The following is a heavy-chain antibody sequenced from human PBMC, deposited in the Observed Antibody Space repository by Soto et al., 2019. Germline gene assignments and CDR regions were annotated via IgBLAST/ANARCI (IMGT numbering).Heavy chain of an antibody. J-gene: IGHJ6*02. CDR3: ARVVPVDGMDV. V-gene: IGHV4-39*01. Sequence: QLQLQESGPGLVKPSETLSLTCTVSGGSISSSSYYWGWIRQPPGKGLEWIGRIYYSGSTYYNPSLRSRVTISVDTSKYQFSLKLSSVTAADTAVYYCARVVPVDGMDVWGQGTTVTVSS. CDR2: IYYSGST. CDR1: GGSISSSSYY. D-gene: IGHD3-10*01.